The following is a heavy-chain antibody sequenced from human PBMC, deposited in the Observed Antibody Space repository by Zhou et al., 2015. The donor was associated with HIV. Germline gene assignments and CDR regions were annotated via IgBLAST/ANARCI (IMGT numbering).Heavy chain of an antibody. V-gene: IGHV3-30*03. CDR2: ISYDESNK. D-gene: IGHD3-16*01. Sequence: VQLVESGGTWIQPGRSLRLSCAASGFSFDDYAMYWVRQAPGKGLEWVATISYDESNKFYGDSVKGRFSISRDNSQNTVYLQMNSLRAEDTAVYYCARDFGYFDYWGQGNPGHRLL. CDR3: ARDFGYFDY. CDR1: GFSFDDYA. J-gene: IGHJ4*02.